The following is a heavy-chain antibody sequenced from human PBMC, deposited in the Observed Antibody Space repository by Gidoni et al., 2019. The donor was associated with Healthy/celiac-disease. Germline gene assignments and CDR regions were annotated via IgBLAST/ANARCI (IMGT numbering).Heavy chain of an antibody. V-gene: IGHV4-59*01. CDR2: IYYSGST. D-gene: IGHD2-2*01. J-gene: IGHJ1*01. CDR3: ARGGVVVPAVNFQH. Sequence: QVQLQESGPGLVKPSETLSLTCTVSGGSIISYYWSWIRQPPGQGLEWIGYIYYSGSTNYNPSLKSRVTISVDTSKNQFSLKLSSVTAADTAVYYCARGGVVVPAVNFQHWGQGTLVTVSS. CDR1: GGSIISYY.